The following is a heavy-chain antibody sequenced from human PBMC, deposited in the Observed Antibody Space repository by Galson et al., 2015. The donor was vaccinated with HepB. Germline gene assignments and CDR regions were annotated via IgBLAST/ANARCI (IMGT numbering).Heavy chain of an antibody. CDR1: GYSFINFG. V-gene: IGHV1-18*01. CDR2: IGVYTGDT. CDR3: ARSPGMLSPQDGMDV. Sequence: SVKVSCKASGYSFINFGVSWVRQAPGQGLEWMGWIGVYTGDTDYAQNVQGRVTMTTDTSTSTAYMELRSLRSDDTAVYYCARSPGMLSPQDGMDVWGQGTTVTVSS. D-gene: IGHD3-10*02. J-gene: IGHJ6*02.